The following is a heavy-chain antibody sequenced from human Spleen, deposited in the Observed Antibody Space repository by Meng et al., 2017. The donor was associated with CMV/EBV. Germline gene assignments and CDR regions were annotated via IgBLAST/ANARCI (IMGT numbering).Heavy chain of an antibody. J-gene: IGHJ6*02. D-gene: IGHD6-19*01. CDR2: MNPNSGNT. CDR1: GYTFTSYD. V-gene: IGHV1-8*03. CDR3: ARIRRAAGTYYYYYGMDV. Sequence: ASVKVSCKASGYTFTSYDINWVRQATGQGLEWMGWMNPNSGNTGYAQKFQGRVTITRNTSISTAYMELSSLRSEDTAVYYCARIRRAAGTYYYYYGMDVWGQGTTVTVSS.